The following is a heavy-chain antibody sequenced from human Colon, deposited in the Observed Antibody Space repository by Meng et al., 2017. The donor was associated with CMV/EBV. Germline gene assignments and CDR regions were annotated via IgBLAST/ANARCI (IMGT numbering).Heavy chain of an antibody. J-gene: IGHJ4*02. CDR2: ISGNSGST. V-gene: IGHV3-23*01. D-gene: IGHD3-3*01. CDR3: ASRPGAIFGVVIIPNFDY. Sequence: LKISCVGSGLTFTRNDMTWVRQAPGKGLEWVSGISGNSGSTYYADSVKGRFSISRDNSKNTVYLQMNSLRAEDTAVYYCASRPGAIFGVVIIPNFDYWGQGTLVTVSS. CDR1: GLTFTRND.